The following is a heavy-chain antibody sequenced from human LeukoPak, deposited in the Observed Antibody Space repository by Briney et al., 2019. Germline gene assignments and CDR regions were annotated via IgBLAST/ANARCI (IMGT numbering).Heavy chain of an antibody. CDR3: AKDPGGLESLHWSGP. D-gene: IGHD1-1*01. V-gene: IGHV3-23*01. J-gene: IGHJ5*02. Sequence: PGGSLRLSCAASGFTLSNNWMSWVRQAPGKGLEWVSAISGSGGSTYYADSVKGRFTISRDNSKNTLYLQMNSLRAEDTAVYYCAKDPGGLESLHWSGPWGQGTLVTVSS. CDR2: ISGSGGST. CDR1: GFTLSNNW.